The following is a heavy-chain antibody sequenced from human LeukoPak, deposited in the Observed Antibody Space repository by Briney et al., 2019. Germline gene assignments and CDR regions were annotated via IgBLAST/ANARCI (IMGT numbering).Heavy chain of an antibody. CDR1: GFTFSSYA. D-gene: IGHD6-19*01. J-gene: IGHJ4*02. V-gene: IGHV3-23*01. CDR2: ISATGVITT. CDR3: AKTPYQQCPRDFDS. Sequence: GGSLRLSCAASGFTFSSYAMSWVRQAPGKGLEWVSTISATGVITTYYADSVKGRFTISRDNSKKTLYLQMNSLRAEDTAVYYCAKTPYQQCPRDFDSWGQGTLVTVSS.